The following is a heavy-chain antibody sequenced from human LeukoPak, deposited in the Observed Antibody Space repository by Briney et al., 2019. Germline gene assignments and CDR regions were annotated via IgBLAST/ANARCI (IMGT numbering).Heavy chain of an antibody. CDR2: ISSSSSYI. V-gene: IGHV3-21*01. CDR1: GFTFSSYS. J-gene: IGHJ6*02. CDR3: ARGVNYYYYGMDV. Sequence: GSLRLSCAASGFTFSSYSMNWVRQAPGKGLEWVSSISSSSSYIYYADSVKGRFTISRDKAKNSLYLQMNSLRAEDTAVYYCARGVNYYYYGMDVWGQGTTVTVSS. D-gene: IGHD3-3*01.